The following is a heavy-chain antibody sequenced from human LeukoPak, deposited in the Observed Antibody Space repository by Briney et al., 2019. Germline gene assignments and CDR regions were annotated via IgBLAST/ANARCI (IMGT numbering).Heavy chain of an antibody. Sequence: GGSLRLSCAASGFTFSSYGMHWVRQAPGKGLEWVAVIWYDGSNKYYADSVKGRFTISRDNSKNTLYLQMNSLRAEDTAVYYCARGGRFYQFDYWGQGTLVTVSS. CDR1: GFTFSSYG. CDR2: IWYDGSNK. D-gene: IGHD3-3*01. J-gene: IGHJ4*02. V-gene: IGHV3-33*01. CDR3: ARGGRFYQFDY.